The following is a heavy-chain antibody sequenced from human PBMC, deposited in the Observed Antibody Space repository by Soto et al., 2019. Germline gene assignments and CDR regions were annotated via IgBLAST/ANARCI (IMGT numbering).Heavy chain of an antibody. D-gene: IGHD3-16*01. J-gene: IGHJ4*02. CDR3: ARWGTTGGLDV. Sequence: QVQLVESGGGGVQPGTSLRLSCVGSGFTFRSYVIHWVRQAPGKGLEWVALTSYDGSNNFYGDSVKGRFTISRDNSRNTVELQMASLRVYDKDLYYCARWGTTGGLDVWGQGTLVSVSS. CDR1: GFTFRSYV. V-gene: IGHV3-33*05. CDR2: TSYDGSNN.